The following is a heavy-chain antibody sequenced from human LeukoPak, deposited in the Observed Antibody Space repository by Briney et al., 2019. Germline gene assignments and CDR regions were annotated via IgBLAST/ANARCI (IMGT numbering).Heavy chain of an antibody. D-gene: IGHD1-1*01. CDR1: GGPISSYY. V-gene: IGHV4-59*03. Sequence: SETLSLTCTVSGGPISSYYWGWIRQTPEKGLEWIGEINYNGDIRYNPFLKSRLTISTDTSKNQFPLKLTLWAAAETARYYRWKGSPKHDSWGQGTPVTVSP. CDR3: WKGSPKHDS. J-gene: IGHJ5*01. CDR2: INYNGDI.